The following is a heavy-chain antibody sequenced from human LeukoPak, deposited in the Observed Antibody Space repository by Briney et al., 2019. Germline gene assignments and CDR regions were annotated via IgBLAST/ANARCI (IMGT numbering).Heavy chain of an antibody. D-gene: IGHD3-9*01. J-gene: IGHJ4*02. CDR1: GFTFISYA. Sequence: PGGSLRLSCADSGFTFISYAIHWVRQAPGKGLEWVAIILFHGTNKYYADTVRGRLTISRDNSKNTLYLQMNSLRAEDTAVYYCARDFGWLSGFDNWGQGTLVTVSS. V-gene: IGHV3-30-3*01. CDR3: ARDFGWLSGFDN. CDR2: ILFHGTNK.